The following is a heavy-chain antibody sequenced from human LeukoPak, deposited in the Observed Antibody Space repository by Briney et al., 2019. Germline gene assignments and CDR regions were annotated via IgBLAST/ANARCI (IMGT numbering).Heavy chain of an antibody. V-gene: IGHV3-23*01. D-gene: IGHD3-3*01. CDR3: ARAREWVYDAFDI. CDR2: IDGSGGGT. CDR1: GLXVSSYG. J-gene: IGHJ3*02. Sequence: GGSLRLSCAASGLXVSSYGMSWVRQAPGKGLEWVSAIDGSGGGTYYADSVKGRFTISRDNSKNTLYLQMNSLRAEDTAVYYCARAREWVYDAFDIWGQGTMVTVSS.